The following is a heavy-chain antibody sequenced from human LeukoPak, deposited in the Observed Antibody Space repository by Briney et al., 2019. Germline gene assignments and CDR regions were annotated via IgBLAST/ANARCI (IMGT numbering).Heavy chain of an antibody. Sequence: GGSLRLSCAASGFTISNAWMSWVRQAPGKGLEWVGRIKSKTDGGTTDYAAPVKGRFTISRDDSKNTLYLQMNSLKTEDTAVYYCTTDLIVAEFLDYWGQGTLVTVSS. CDR2: IKSKTDGGTT. V-gene: IGHV3-15*01. CDR3: TTDLIVAEFLDY. D-gene: IGHD2-15*01. CDR1: GFTISNAW. J-gene: IGHJ4*02.